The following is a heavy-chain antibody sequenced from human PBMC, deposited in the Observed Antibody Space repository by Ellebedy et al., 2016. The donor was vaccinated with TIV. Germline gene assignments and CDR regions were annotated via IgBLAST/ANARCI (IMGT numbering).Heavy chain of an antibody. CDR2: ISGSASVT. D-gene: IGHD3-16*01. Sequence: PGGSLRLSCAASGFTFSNFGMNWVRQAPGKGLEWVSYISGSASVTAYADSVKGRLTISRDNARTSLYLQMNSLRVDDTAMYYCARSYGARTSGPWGQGTLVTVSS. CDR1: GFTFSNFG. J-gene: IGHJ5*02. V-gene: IGHV3-48*04. CDR3: ARSYGARTSGP.